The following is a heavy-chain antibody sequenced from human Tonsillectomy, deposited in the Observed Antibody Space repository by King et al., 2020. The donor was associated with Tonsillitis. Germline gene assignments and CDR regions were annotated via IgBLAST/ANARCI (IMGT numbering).Heavy chain of an antibody. Sequence: VQLVESGGGLVQPGRALRLSCAASGFTFDDYAMHWVRQAPGKGLEWVSGISWNSGSIGYADSVKGRFTISRDNAKNSLYLQMNSLRAEDTALYYCAKFSFGGRYGGWFDPWGQGTLVTVSS. CDR1: GFTFDDYA. D-gene: IGHD3-16*01. J-gene: IGHJ5*02. CDR3: AKFSFGGRYGGWFDP. CDR2: ISWNSGSI. V-gene: IGHV3-9*01.